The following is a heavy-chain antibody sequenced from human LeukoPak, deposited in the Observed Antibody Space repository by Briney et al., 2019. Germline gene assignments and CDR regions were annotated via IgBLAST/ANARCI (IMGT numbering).Heavy chain of an antibody. V-gene: IGHV4-59*01. CDR3: VRDRTGASWYFDL. CDR2: IYYSGST. CDR1: GGSISSYY. J-gene: IGHJ2*01. Sequence: TSETLSLTCTVSGGSISSYYWSWIRQPPGKGLEWIGYIYYSGSTNYNPSLKSRVTISVDTSKSQFSLKLSSVTAADTAVYYCVRDRTGASWYFDLWGRGTLVTVSS. D-gene: IGHD3/OR15-3a*01.